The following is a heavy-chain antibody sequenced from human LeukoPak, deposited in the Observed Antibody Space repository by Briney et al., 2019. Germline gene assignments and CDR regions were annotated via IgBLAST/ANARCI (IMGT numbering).Heavy chain of an antibody. V-gene: IGHV3-7*01. CDR2: INHNGNVN. J-gene: IGHJ3*02. D-gene: IGHD6-19*01. CDR1: GFTFSSYS. Sequence: PGGSLRLSCAASGFTFSSYSMNWARQAPGKGLEWVASINHNGNVNYYVDSVKGRFTISRDNAKNSLYLQMNSLRAEDTAVYYCARAGYSSGLDAFDIWGQGTMVTVSS. CDR3: ARAGYSSGLDAFDI.